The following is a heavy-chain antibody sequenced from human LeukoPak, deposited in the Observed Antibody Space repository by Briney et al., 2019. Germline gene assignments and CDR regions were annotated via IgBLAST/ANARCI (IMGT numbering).Heavy chain of an antibody. Sequence: SETLSLTCAVYGGSFSGYYWSWIRQPPGKGLEWIGSIYYSGSTYYNPSLKSRVTISVDTSKNQFSLKLSSVTAADTAVYYCARHRLRGSSSSGFGDWFDPWGQGTLVTVSS. D-gene: IGHD6-6*01. V-gene: IGHV4-34*01. CDR3: ARHRLRGSSSSGFGDWFDP. J-gene: IGHJ5*02. CDR2: IYYSGST. CDR1: GGSFSGYY.